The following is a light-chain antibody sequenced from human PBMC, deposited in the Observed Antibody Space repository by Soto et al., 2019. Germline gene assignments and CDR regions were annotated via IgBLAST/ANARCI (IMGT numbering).Light chain of an antibody. CDR3: QQYGRSPPYT. V-gene: IGKV3-20*01. CDR2: GAS. J-gene: IGKJ2*01. Sequence: ENVLTQSPGTLSLSPGERATLSCRASQSVAGRYLAWYQQRPGQAPRLLIYGASSRATGIPDRFSGSGSGTDFTLNISRLEPEDFAVYYCQQYGRSPPYTFGQGTKLEIK. CDR1: QSVAGRY.